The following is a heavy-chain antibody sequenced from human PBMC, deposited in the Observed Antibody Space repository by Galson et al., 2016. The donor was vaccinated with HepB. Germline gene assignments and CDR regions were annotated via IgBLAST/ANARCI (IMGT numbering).Heavy chain of an antibody. CDR1: GFTFSDHW. Sequence: SLRLSYAASGFTFSDHWMHWVRQAPGKGLVWVSRVNSDGTSTTYADSVKGRFTISRDHARNTRHLQMSSLRAEDTAVTFCARSPLPSSFTNGWNYFDYWGQGTVVTVSS. V-gene: IGHV3-74*01. CDR3: ARSPLPSSFTNGWNYFDY. D-gene: IGHD6-19*01. J-gene: IGHJ4*02. CDR2: VNSDGTST.